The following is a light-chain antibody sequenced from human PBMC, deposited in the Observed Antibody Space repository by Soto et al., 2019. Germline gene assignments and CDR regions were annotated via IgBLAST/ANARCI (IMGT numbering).Light chain of an antibody. CDR3: SSYTSSSTLEV. CDR2: DVS. V-gene: IGLV2-14*01. J-gene: IGLJ1*01. Sequence: QSVLTQPASVSGSPGQSITISCTGTSSDVGGYNYVSWYQQHPGKAPKLMIYDVSNRPSGVSNRFSGSKSGNTASLIISGLQAEDEADYYCSSYTSSSTLEVFGTGTKVTVL. CDR1: SSDVGGYNY.